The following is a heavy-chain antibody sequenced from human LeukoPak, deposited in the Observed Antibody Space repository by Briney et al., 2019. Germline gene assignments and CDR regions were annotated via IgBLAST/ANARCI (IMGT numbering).Heavy chain of an antibody. CDR3: TKAPVWNYYYGLDV. CDR1: GLTASHNVNNA. D-gene: IGHD2-21*01. CDR2: ITTSGST. Sequence: GGSLRLSCAASGLTASHNVNNAMSWVRHAPGKGLEWVSGITTSGSTYYADSVKGRFTISREHSNNTLYLHMDSLRAEDTAVYYCTKAPVWNYYYGLDVRGQGTTVTVSS. V-gene: IGHV3-23*01. J-gene: IGHJ6*02.